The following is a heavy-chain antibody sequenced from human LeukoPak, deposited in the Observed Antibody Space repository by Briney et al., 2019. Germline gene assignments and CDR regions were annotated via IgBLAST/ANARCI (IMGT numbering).Heavy chain of an antibody. CDR1: GGSISSSSYY. CDR2: IYYSGST. Sequence: SETLSLTCTVSGGSISSSSYYWGWIRQPPGKGLEWIGSIYYSGSTYYNPSLKSRVTISVDTSKNQFSLKLSSVTAADTAVYYCARDYYDSSGYFSPGGWFDPWGQGTLVTVSS. V-gene: IGHV4-39*07. CDR3: ARDYYDSSGYFSPGGWFDP. D-gene: IGHD3-22*01. J-gene: IGHJ5*02.